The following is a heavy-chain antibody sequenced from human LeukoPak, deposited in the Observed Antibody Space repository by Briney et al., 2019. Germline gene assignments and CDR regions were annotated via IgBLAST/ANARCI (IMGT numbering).Heavy chain of an antibody. D-gene: IGHD6-19*01. CDR1: GFTFSSYW. CDR2: IKQDGSEK. J-gene: IGHJ6*03. V-gene: IGHV3-7*01. Sequence: SGGSLRLSCAASGFTFSSYWMSWVRQAPGKGLEWVANIKQDGSEKYYVDSVKGRFTISRDNAKNSLYLQMNSLRAEDTAVYYCARCIAVSYYYYYYMDVWGKGTTVTVSS. CDR3: ARCIAVSYYYYYYMDV.